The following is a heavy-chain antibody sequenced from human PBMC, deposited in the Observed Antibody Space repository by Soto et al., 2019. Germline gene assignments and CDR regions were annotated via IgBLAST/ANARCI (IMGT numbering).Heavy chain of an antibody. D-gene: IGHD3-10*01. J-gene: IGHJ4*02. CDR3: ARGRASGSYYLLDS. CDR1: GDTFTTYD. CDR2: INPNSGNI. Sequence: AAVKVSCKASGDTFTTYDINWVRQATGHGLKWMGWINPNSGNIGYAQRFQGRVTMTRDTAIRTAYMEVSSLRSDDTAVHYCARGRASGSYYLLDSWGKGTLVTVS. V-gene: IGHV1-8*01.